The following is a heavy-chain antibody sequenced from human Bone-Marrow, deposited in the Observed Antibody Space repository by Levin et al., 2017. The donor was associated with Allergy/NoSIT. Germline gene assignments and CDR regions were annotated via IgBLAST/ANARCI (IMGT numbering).Heavy chain of an antibody. CDR2: ISYDGSNK. CDR3: ARDMGVTPSYYYYGMDV. Sequence: AGGSLRLSCAASGFTFSSYAMHWVRQAPGKGLEWVAVISYDGSNKYYADSVKGRFTISRDNSKNTLYLQMNSLRAEDTAVYYCARDMGVTPSYYYYGMDVWGQGTTVTVSS. V-gene: IGHV3-30*04. CDR1: GFTFSSYA. J-gene: IGHJ6*02. D-gene: IGHD1-26*01.